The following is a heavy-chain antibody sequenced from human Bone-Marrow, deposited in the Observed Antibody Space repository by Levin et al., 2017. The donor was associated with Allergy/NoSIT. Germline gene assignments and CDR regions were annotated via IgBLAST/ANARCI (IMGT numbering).Heavy chain of an antibody. CDR2: ISYDGSNK. Sequence: GGSLRLSCAASGFTFSSYGMHWVRQAPGKGLEWVAVISYDGSNKYYADSVKGRFTISRDNSKNTLYLQMNSLRAEDTAVYYCAKDRGWLQLRGGMDVWGQGTTVTVSS. CDR1: GFTFSSYG. D-gene: IGHD5-24*01. V-gene: IGHV3-30*18. J-gene: IGHJ6*02. CDR3: AKDRGWLQLRGGMDV.